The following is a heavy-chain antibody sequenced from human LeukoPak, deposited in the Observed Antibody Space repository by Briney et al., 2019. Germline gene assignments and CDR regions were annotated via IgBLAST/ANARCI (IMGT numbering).Heavy chain of an antibody. Sequence: ASVKVSCKASGFTFTSSAVQWVRQARGQRLEWIGWIVVGSGNTNYAQKFQERVTITRDMSTSTAYMELSSLRSGDTAVYYCAAATVWFGELTSLFDYWGQGTLVTVSS. CDR3: AAATVWFGELTSLFDY. CDR2: IVVGSGNT. V-gene: IGHV1-58*01. J-gene: IGHJ4*02. D-gene: IGHD3-10*01. CDR1: GFTFTSSA.